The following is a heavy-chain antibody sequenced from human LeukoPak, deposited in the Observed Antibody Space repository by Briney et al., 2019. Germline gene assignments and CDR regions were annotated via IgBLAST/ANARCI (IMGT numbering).Heavy chain of an antibody. CDR2: ISYDGSNK. Sequence: GGSLRLSCAASGFTFSNYGIHWVRQAPGKGLEWVAVISYDGSNKYHAESVKGRFTISRDNSKNTLYLQMNSLRAEDTAVYYCARDALGPSGSYPLGYHFGYWGQGTLVTVSS. D-gene: IGHD1-26*01. CDR1: GFTFSNYG. V-gene: IGHV3-30*03. CDR3: ARDALGPSGSYPLGYHFGY. J-gene: IGHJ4*02.